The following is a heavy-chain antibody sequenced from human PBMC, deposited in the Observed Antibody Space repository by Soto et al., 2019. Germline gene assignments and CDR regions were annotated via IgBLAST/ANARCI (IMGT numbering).Heavy chain of an antibody. J-gene: IGHJ6*02. CDR1: GYSFSNYW. CDR3: ARGGYCSSSPSCSDYYYYGMDV. Sequence: GESLKISCKGSGYSFSNYWIGWVRQMPGKGLEWIGITYPGDSETRYSPSFQGQITVSADRSINTAYLQWNSLKASDTAMYYCARGGYCSSSPSCSDYYYYGMDVWGQGTTVTVSS. D-gene: IGHD2-2*03. V-gene: IGHV5-51*01. CDR2: TYPGDSET.